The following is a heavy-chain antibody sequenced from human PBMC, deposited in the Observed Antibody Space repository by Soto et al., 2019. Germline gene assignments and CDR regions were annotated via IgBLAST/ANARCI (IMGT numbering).Heavy chain of an antibody. Sequence: GGSLRLSCAVSGFTFSSYGMHWVRQAPGKGLERVAVISYDGSNKYYADSVKGRFTISRDNSKNTLNLQMNSLRAEDTAVYYCAKGGDGFWSGYYGRSGYYYGMDVWGQGTTVTVSS. D-gene: IGHD3-3*01. J-gene: IGHJ6*02. CDR3: AKGGDGFWSGYYGRSGYYYGMDV. CDR2: ISYDGSNK. CDR1: GFTFSSYG. V-gene: IGHV3-30*18.